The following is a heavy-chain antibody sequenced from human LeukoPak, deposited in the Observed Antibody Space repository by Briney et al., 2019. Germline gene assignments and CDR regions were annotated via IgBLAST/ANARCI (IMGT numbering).Heavy chain of an antibody. Sequence: SETLSLTCTVSGGSISSSSYYWGWIRQPPGKGLEWIGSIYYSGSTYYNPSLKSRVTMSVDTSKNQFSLKLSSVTAADTAVYYCASYGSGSTIPGWFDPWGQGTLVTVSS. CDR3: ASYGSGSTIPGWFDP. CDR1: GGSISSSSYY. V-gene: IGHV4-39*07. J-gene: IGHJ5*02. D-gene: IGHD3-10*01. CDR2: IYYSGST.